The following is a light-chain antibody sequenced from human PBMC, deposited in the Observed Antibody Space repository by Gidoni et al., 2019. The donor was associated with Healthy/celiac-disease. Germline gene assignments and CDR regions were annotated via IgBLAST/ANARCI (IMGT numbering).Light chain of an antibody. J-gene: IGKJ1*01. Sequence: DIQMTQSPSSLSASVGDRVTITCRASQSISSYLNWYQQKPGKAPKLLLYAASSLQSGVPSRFSGSGSGTDFTLTISSLQPEDFATYYCQQSYSTPWTFXQXTKVXXK. V-gene: IGKV1-39*01. CDR3: QQSYSTPWT. CDR1: QSISSY. CDR2: AAS.